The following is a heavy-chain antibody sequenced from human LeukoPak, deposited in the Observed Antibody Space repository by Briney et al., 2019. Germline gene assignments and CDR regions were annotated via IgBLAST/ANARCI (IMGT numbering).Heavy chain of an antibody. Sequence: SVTVSFTTSGYILTGYYMHWVRQAPGQGLEWMGGIIPIFGTANYAQKFQGRVTITADESTSIAYMEVSSLRSEDTAVYYCARAPESYWFDPWGQGTLVTVSS. CDR1: GYILTGYY. CDR2: IIPIFGTA. V-gene: IGHV1-69*13. J-gene: IGHJ5*02. CDR3: ARAPESYWFDP.